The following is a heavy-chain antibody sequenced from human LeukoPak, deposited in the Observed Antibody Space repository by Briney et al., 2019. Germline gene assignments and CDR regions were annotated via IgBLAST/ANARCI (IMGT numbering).Heavy chain of an antibody. D-gene: IGHD3-9*01. J-gene: IGHJ4*02. V-gene: IGHV1-8*01. Sequence: ASVKVSCKASGYTFTSYDINWVRQATGQGLEWMGWMNPNCGNTGYAQKFQGRVTMTRNTSISTAYMELSSLRSEDTAVYYCARGDYDILTGYYIDDYWGQGTLVTVSS. CDR1: GYTFTSYD. CDR2: MNPNCGNT. CDR3: ARGDYDILTGYYIDDY.